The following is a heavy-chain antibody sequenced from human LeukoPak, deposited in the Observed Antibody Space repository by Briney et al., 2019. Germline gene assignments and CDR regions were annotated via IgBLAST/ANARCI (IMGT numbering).Heavy chain of an antibody. CDR3: AREVTLGDSYYYYMDV. D-gene: IGHD3-16*01. CDR2: IYYGGST. J-gene: IGHJ6*03. V-gene: IGHV4-59*01. CDR1: GGSISSYY. Sequence: SETLSLTCTVSGGSISSYYWSWIRQPPGKGLEWIGYIYYGGSTNYNPSLKSRVTISVDTSKNQFSLKLSSVTAADTAVYYCAREVTLGDSYYYYMDVWGKGTTVTVSS.